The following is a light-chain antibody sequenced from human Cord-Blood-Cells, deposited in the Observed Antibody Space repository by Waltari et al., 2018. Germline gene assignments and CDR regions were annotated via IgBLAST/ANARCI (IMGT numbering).Light chain of an antibody. Sequence: QSALTQPPSASGSPGQSFTISCTGTSSDVAAYNYVSWYQQHPGKAPKLLIYEVSKRPSGVPDRFSGSKSGNTASLTVSGLQAEDEADYYCSSYAGSNTWVFGGGTKLTVL. CDR2: EVS. CDR3: SSYAGSNTWV. CDR1: SSDVAAYNY. V-gene: IGLV2-8*01. J-gene: IGLJ3*02.